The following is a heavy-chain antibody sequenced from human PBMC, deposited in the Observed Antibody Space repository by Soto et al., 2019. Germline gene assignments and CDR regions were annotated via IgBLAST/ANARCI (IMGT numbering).Heavy chain of an antibody. J-gene: IGHJ4*02. CDR3: VRDSHGDY. CDR2: IDHDGTT. Sequence: EVQLVESGGGLVQPGGYLRLSCAGSGFTFSNYWMHWVRQAPGKGLEWGSRIDHDGTTAYPASVRGRLTISRDNAENTMYLQMNSLRPEDTAVYYGVRDSHGDYWGQGTLVTVSS. CDR1: GFTFSNYW. V-gene: IGHV3-74*01.